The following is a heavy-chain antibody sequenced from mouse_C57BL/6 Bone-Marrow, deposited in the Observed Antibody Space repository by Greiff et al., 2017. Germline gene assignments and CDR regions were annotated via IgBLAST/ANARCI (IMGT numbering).Heavy chain of an antibody. CDR2: INPDSSTI. CDR1: GIDFSRYW. CDR3: ARGGSQIYYYGSSLWYFDV. D-gene: IGHD1-1*01. Sequence: EVKLMESGGGLVQPGGSLKLSCAASGIDFSRYWMSWVRRAPGKGLEWIGEINPDSSTINYAPSLKDKFIISRDNAKNTLYLQMSKVRSEDTALYYCARGGSQIYYYGSSLWYFDVWGTGTTVTVSS. V-gene: IGHV4-1*01. J-gene: IGHJ1*03.